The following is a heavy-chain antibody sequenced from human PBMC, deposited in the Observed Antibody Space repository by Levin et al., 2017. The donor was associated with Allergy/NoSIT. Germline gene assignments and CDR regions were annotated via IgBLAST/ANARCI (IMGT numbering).Heavy chain of an antibody. J-gene: IGHJ4*02. Sequence: GGSLRLSCAASGFTFSSYGMHWVRQAPGKGLEWVAVISYDGSNKYYADSVKGRFTISRDNSKNTLYLQMNSLRAEDTAVYYCAKLAGSSGLDYWGQGTLVTVSS. CDR1: GFTFSSYG. V-gene: IGHV3-30*18. CDR2: ISYDGSNK. CDR3: AKLAGSSGLDY. D-gene: IGHD6-19*01.